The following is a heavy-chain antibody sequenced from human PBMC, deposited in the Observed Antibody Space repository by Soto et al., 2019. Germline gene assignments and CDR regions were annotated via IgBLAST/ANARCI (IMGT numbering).Heavy chain of an antibody. D-gene: IGHD6-6*01. J-gene: IGHJ6*02. CDR3: ARDLKAARRLGFVLGAIDYYYYYGMDV. CDR2: IWYDGSNK. V-gene: IGHV3-33*01. CDR1: GFTFSSYG. Sequence: GGSLRLSCAASGFTFSSYGMHWVRQAPGKGLEWVAVIWYDGSNKYYADSVKGRFTISRDNSKNTLYLKMNSLRAEDTAVYYCARDLKAARRLGFVLGAIDYYYYYGMDVWGQGTTVTVSS.